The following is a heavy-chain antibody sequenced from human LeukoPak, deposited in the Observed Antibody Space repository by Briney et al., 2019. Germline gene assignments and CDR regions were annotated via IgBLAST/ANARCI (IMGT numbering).Heavy chain of an antibody. CDR1: GGSISSSGYY. CDR2: IYYSGST. D-gene: IGHD6-13*01. CDR3: AKPDSSSWYY. V-gene: IGHV4-39*07. Sequence: SETLSLTCTVSGGSISSSGYYWGWIRQPPGKGLEWIGSIYYSGSTYYNPSLKSRVTISVDTSKNQFSLKLSSVTAADTAVYYCAKPDSSSWYYWGQGTLVTVPS. J-gene: IGHJ4*02.